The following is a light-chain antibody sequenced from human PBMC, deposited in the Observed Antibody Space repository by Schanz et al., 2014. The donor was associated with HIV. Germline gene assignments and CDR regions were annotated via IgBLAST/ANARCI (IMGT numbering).Light chain of an antibody. Sequence: QSVLTQSPSASASLGASVKLTCTLTSGDSSYAIAWHQQQPEKGPRYLMRVNGDGSHNKGDGIPDRFSGSSSGAERYLTISSLQSEDEADYYCQTWGTGPRVFGGGTKVTVL. V-gene: IGLV4-69*01. CDR2: VNGDGSH. CDR3: QTWGTGPRV. J-gene: IGLJ3*02. CDR1: SGDSSYA.